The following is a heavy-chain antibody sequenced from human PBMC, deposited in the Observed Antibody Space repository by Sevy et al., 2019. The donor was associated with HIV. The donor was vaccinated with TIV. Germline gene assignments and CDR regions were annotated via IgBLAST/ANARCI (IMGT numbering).Heavy chain of an antibody. D-gene: IGHD1-26*01. Sequence: GGSLRLSCATFGFNFRNSWMAWVHQTPGKGLEFLADIKQDGYETYYVDSVKGRFTISRDNAKNSLHLQMNSLRAEDTAMYFCVRHMEEGASVLDYWGQGTPVTVSS. CDR2: IKQDGYET. J-gene: IGHJ4*02. V-gene: IGHV3-7*03. CDR3: VRHMEEGASVLDY. CDR1: GFNFRNSW.